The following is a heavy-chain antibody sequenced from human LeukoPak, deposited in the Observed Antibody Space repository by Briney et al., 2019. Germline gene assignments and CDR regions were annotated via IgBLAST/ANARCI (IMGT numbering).Heavy chain of an antibody. CDR3: ATDSSGPMYYFDY. J-gene: IGHJ4*02. CDR2: INPNSGGT. D-gene: IGHD3-22*01. V-gene: IGHV1-2*02. Sequence: ASVKVSCKASGYTFTGYYMHWVRQAPGQGLEWMGWINPNSGGTNYAQKFQGRVTMTRDTSISTAYMELSRLRSDDTAVYYCATDSSGPMYYFDYWGQGTLVTVSS. CDR1: GYTFTGYY.